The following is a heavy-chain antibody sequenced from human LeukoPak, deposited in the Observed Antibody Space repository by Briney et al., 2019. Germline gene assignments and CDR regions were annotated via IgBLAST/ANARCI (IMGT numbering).Heavy chain of an antibody. Sequence: GRSLRLSCAASGFTFSTYAVHWVRQAPGKGLVWVSRINSDGSSTSYADSVKGRFTISRDNAKNTLYLQMNSLRAEDTAVYYCARDPIYGDYVFDYWGQGTLVTVSS. V-gene: IGHV3-74*01. CDR2: INSDGSST. CDR3: ARDPIYGDYVFDY. CDR1: GFTFSTYA. J-gene: IGHJ4*02. D-gene: IGHD4-17*01.